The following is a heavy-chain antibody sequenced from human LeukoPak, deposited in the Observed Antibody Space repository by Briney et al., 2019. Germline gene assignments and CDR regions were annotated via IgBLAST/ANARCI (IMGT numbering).Heavy chain of an antibody. V-gene: IGHV3-21*01. J-gene: IGHJ4*02. CDR2: ISSSSSYI. CDR3: ARDQYLACCGGDCYSGQFDY. D-gene: IGHD2-21*02. CDR1: GFTFSSYS. Sequence: GGSLRLSCAASGFTFSSYSMNWVRQAPGKGLEWVSSISSSSSYIYYADSVKGRFTISRDNAKNSLYLQMNSLRAEDTAVCYCARDQYLACCGGDCYSGQFDYWGQGILVTVSS.